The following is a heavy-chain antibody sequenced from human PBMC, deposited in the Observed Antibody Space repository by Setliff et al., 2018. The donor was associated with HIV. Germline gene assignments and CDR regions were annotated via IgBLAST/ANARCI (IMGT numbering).Heavy chain of an antibody. V-gene: IGHV3-30*03. CDR2: ISYDGGNE. Sequence: QTGGSLRLSCAASGFSFSTYGMHWVRQAPGKGLEWVALISYDGGNEYHADSVKGRFNISRDNSKDTLFLKMNSLRTEDTAIYYCARDPYRSGWNEYLSYYSYYNMDVWGQGTKVTVSS. CDR1: GFSFSTYG. CDR3: ARDPYRSGWNEYLSYYSYYNMDV. J-gene: IGHJ6*02. D-gene: IGHD6-19*01.